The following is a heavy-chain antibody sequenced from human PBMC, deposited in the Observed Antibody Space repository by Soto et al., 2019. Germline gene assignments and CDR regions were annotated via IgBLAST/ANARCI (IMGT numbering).Heavy chain of an antibody. CDR2: INHSGST. Sequence: SETLSLTCAVYGGSFSGYYWSWIRQPPGKGLEWIGEINHSGSTNYNPSLKSRVTISVDTSKNQFSLKLSSVTAADTAVYYCARSGYSSSWYSVDGYYYYYFMDVWGKGTTVTVSS. V-gene: IGHV4-34*01. CDR1: GGSFSGYY. CDR3: ARSGYSSSWYSVDGYYYYYFMDV. J-gene: IGHJ6*03. D-gene: IGHD6-13*01.